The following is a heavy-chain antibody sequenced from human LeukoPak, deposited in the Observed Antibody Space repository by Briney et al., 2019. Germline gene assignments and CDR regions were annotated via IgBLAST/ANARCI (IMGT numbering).Heavy chain of an antibody. D-gene: IGHD6-13*01. CDR3: ARMGVAAAGFDY. J-gene: IGHJ4*02. CDR1: GGSISSYY. Sequence: KPSETLSLTCTVSGGSISSYYWSWIRQPPGKGLEWIGYIYYSGSTNYSPSLKSRVTISVDTSKNQFSLKLSSVTAADTAVYYCARMGVAAAGFDYWGQGTLVTVSS. CDR2: IYYSGST. V-gene: IGHV4-59*08.